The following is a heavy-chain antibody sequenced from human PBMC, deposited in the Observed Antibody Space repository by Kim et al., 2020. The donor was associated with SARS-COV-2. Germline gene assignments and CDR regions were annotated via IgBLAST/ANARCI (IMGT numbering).Heavy chain of an antibody. CDR3: ARHRTGFDWGDAFDI. CDR1: GYRFDDFG. V-gene: IGHV3-20*01. CDR2: INWSGKDI. D-gene: IGHD5-12*01. J-gene: IGHJ3*02. Sequence: GGSLRLSCAASGYRFDDFGMSWVRQAPGKGLEWVSSINWSGKDIGYSDSVKGRFTISRDNAKNYLYLQMNSLRVDDTALYHCARHRTGFDWGDAFDIWGQGRVVTVSS.